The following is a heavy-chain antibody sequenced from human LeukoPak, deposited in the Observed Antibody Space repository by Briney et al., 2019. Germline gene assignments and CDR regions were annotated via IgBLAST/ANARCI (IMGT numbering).Heavy chain of an antibody. CDR2: IKRDGSEK. D-gene: IGHD3/OR15-3a*01. J-gene: IGHJ4*02. Sequence: GGSLRLSCAASRFTFSSYWMTWVRQAPGKGLEWVANIKRDGSEKYYVDSVKGRFTISRDNTKNSLYLQMNSLRAEDTAVFYCARDQYDTWSRRGNFDSWGQGTLVTVSS. CDR3: ARDQYDTWSRRGNFDS. V-gene: IGHV3-7*03. CDR1: RFTFSSYW.